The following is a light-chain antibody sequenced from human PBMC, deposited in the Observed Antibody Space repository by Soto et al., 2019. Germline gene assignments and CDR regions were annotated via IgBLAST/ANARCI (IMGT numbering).Light chain of an antibody. V-gene: IGLV2-14*01. CDR2: EVT. J-gene: IGLJ1*01. CDR3: NSYTTNSNRV. Sequence: QSALTQPASVSGSPGQSITISCTGTSSDVGAYNYVSWYQHHPGKAPKLMIYEVTNRPSGVSNRFSGSKSGNTASLTISGLQAEDEADYSCNSYTTNSNRVFGTGTKVTVL. CDR1: SSDVGAYNY.